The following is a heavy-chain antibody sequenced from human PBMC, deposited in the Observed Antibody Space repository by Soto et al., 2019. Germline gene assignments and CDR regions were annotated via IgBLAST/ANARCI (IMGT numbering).Heavy chain of an antibody. D-gene: IGHD2-15*01. CDR3: ARGSRRVRVVAATPSLRSHNWFDP. Sequence: SETLSLTCAVYGGSFSGYYWSWIRQPPGKGLEWIGEINHSGSTNYNPSLKSRVTISVDTSKNQFSLKLSSVTAADTAVYYCARGSRRVRVVAATPSLRSHNWFDPWGQGTLVTVSS. CDR2: INHSGST. J-gene: IGHJ5*02. V-gene: IGHV4-34*01. CDR1: GGSFSGYY.